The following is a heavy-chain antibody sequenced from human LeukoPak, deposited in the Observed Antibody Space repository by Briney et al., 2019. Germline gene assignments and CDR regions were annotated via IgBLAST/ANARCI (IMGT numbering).Heavy chain of an antibody. Sequence: GGSLRLSCAASGFTFSSHAMHWVRQAPGKGLEYISVISGDGGSTHYADSVKGRFTISRDNSKNTLYLQMGSLRAEDMAVYYCARELAGIFDYWGQGTLVTVSS. CDR1: GFTFSSHA. J-gene: IGHJ4*02. V-gene: IGHV3-64*02. CDR2: ISGDGGST. CDR3: ARELAGIFDY. D-gene: IGHD6-19*01.